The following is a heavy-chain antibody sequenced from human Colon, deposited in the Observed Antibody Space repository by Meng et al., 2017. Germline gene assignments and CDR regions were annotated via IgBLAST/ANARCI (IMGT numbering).Heavy chain of an antibody. D-gene: IGHD2-2*01. CDR1: GRSFSGYY. CDR3: ARDRYCSGTTCHSNSFDP. Sequence: QWGTVLLKPSGTLDPTLAVHGRSFSGYYWRWYRKPPGKGLEWIGEISHLGPATYIPSLKSRITISMDTSKNQFSLNLISVTAADTAVYYCARDRYCSGTTCHSNSFDPWGQGTLVTVSS. J-gene: IGHJ5*02. V-gene: IGHV4-34*01. CDR2: ISHLGPA.